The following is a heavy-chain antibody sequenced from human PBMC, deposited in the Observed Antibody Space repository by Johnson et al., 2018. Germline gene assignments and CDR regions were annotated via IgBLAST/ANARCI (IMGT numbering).Heavy chain of an antibody. V-gene: IGHV4-59*01. J-gene: IGHJ3*02. CDR3: ARFSGWAFDI. CDR1: GDSISSYY. Sequence: QLQESGPGLVKPSETLSLTCSVSGDSISSYYWNWIRQPPGKGLEWIGYIYNTGSTNYNPSLKSRVTISVDTSKNQFSLKVSSVTAADTAVYYCARFSGWAFDIWGRGTMVTVSS. CDR2: IYNTGST. D-gene: IGHD6-19*01.